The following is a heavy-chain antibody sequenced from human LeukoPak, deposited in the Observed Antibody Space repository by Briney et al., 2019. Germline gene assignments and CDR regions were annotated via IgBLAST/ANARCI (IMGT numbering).Heavy chain of an antibody. V-gene: IGHV1-18*01. CDR3: ARAPYYDILTGYYYFDY. J-gene: IGHJ4*02. CDR2: ISTYNGNT. D-gene: IGHD3-9*01. Sequence: ASVKVSCKASGYTFTSYGISWVRQALGQGLEWMGWISTYNGNTNYAQKLQGRVTMTTDTSTSTAYMELRSLRSDDTAVYYCARAPYYDILTGYYYFDYWGQGTLVTVSS. CDR1: GYTFTSYG.